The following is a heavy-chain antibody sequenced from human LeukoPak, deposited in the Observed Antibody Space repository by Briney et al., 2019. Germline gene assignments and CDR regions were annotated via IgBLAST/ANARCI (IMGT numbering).Heavy chain of an antibody. CDR1: GFTFSSYA. Sequence: PGRSLRLSCAASGFTFSSYAMHWVRQAPGKGLEWVAVISYDGSNKYYADSVKGRFTISRDNSKNTLYLQMNSLRAEDTAVYYCARSEAGPPSDDYSNYYYYGMDVWGQGTTVTVSS. CDR3: ARSEAGPPSDDYSNYYYYGMDV. J-gene: IGHJ6*02. V-gene: IGHV3-30-3*01. D-gene: IGHD4-11*01. CDR2: ISYDGSNK.